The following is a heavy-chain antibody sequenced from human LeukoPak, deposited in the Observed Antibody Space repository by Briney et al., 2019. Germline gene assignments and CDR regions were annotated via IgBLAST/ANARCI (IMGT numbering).Heavy chain of an antibody. J-gene: IGHJ3*02. CDR2: IIPILGAT. D-gene: IGHD1-14*01. V-gene: IGHV1-69*04. CDR1: GATFTSFD. Sequence: GSSVKVSCKTSGATFTSFDINGVRQAPGQGLEWMGRIIPILGATNYAQKFQGTVTLTADTSTNTAYMELSNLRSEDTALYFCASRSHRKAFDIWGQGTMVTVSS. CDR3: ASRSHRKAFDI.